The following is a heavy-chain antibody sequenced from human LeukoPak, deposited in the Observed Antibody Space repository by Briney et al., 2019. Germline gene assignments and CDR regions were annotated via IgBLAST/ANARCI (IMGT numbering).Heavy chain of an antibody. J-gene: IGHJ4*02. V-gene: IGHV1-69*13. CDR1: GGTFSSYA. CDR3: ASEGIAVAGV. Sequence: SVKVSCKASGGTFSSYAISWVRQAPGQGLEWMGGIIPIFGTANYAQKFQGRVTITADESASTAYMELSSLRSEDTAVYYCASEGIAVAGVWGQGTLVTVSS. CDR2: IIPIFGTA. D-gene: IGHD6-19*01.